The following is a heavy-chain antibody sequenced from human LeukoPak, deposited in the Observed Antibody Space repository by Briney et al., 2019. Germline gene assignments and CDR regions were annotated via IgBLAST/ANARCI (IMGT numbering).Heavy chain of an antibody. CDR3: ARVSDSSSWYGYYYYYYMDV. CDR1: GYTFTTYY. Sequence: ASVKVSCKASGYTFTTYYIHWVRQAPGQGLEWMGIINPSDGGTTYAQRFQGRVTVTRDASTSTVYMELSSLRYEDTAVYYCARVSDSSSWYGYYYYYYMDVWGKGTTVTISS. CDR2: INPSDGGT. J-gene: IGHJ6*03. V-gene: IGHV1-46*01. D-gene: IGHD6-13*01.